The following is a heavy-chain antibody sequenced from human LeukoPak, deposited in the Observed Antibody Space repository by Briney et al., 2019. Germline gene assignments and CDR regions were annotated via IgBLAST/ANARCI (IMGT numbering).Heavy chain of an antibody. CDR2: INPDGGVT. CDR3: ARGPNHYHHMDL. CDR1: GYSFTGYY. V-gene: IGHV1-2*02. J-gene: IGHJ6*03. D-gene: IGHD2-8*01. Sequence: ASLKVSCKASGYSFTGYYIHWVRQAPGQGLEWMGWINPDGGVTKSAQNFQGRVTMTRDKSINTVYMELSGLTSDDTALYYCARGPNHYHHMDLRGTGSTVCVSS.